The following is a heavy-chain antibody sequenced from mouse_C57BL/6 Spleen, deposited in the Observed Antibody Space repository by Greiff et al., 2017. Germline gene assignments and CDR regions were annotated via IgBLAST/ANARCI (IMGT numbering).Heavy chain of an antibody. CDR1: GYTFTSYW. D-gene: IGHD2-1*01. Sequence: QVQLQQPGAELVRPGSSVKLSCKASGYTFTSYWMHWVKQRPIQGLEWIGNIDPSDSETHYNQKFKDKATLTVDKSSSTAYMQLSSLTSEDSAVYYGARSRGNHWYFDVWGTGTTVTVSS. V-gene: IGHV1-52*01. CDR2: IDPSDSET. CDR3: ARSRGNHWYFDV. J-gene: IGHJ1*03.